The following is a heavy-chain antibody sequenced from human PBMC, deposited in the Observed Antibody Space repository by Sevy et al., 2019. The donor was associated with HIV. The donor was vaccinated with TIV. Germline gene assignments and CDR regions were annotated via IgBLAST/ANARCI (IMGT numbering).Heavy chain of an antibody. CDR2: IWYDGINR. D-gene: IGHD3-10*01. J-gene: IGHJ4*02. CDR1: GFSVGSNY. V-gene: IGHV3-33*08. CDR3: ARDNLLPIMVSMVRGALSYYFDY. Sequence: GGSLRLSCVASGFSVGSNYISWVRQAPGKGLEWVAVIWYDGINRYYADSVKGQFTISRDNSKNTLYLQMNSLRAEDTAVYYCARDNLLPIMVSMVRGALSYYFDYWGQGTLVTVSS.